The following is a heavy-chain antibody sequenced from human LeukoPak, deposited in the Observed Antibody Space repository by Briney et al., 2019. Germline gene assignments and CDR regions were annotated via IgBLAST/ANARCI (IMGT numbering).Heavy chain of an antibody. D-gene: IGHD1-26*01. CDR2: IYYSGST. Sequence: SETLSLTCTVSGGSISSYYWSWIRQPPGKGLEWIGYIYYSGSTNYNPSLKSRVTISVDTSKNQFSLKLSSVTAADTAVYYCARSGGELLTGDAFDIWGQGTMVTVSS. J-gene: IGHJ3*02. CDR1: GGSISSYY. CDR3: ARSGGELLTGDAFDI. V-gene: IGHV4-59*01.